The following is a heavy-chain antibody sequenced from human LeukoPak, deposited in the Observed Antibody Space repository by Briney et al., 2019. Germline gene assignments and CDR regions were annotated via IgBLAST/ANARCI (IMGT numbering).Heavy chain of an antibody. CDR3: ARGEGQQLVEW. V-gene: IGHV4-4*07. CDR1: GGSISSYY. Sequence: SETLSLTCTVSGGSISSYYGGWIRRPAGKGLEWIGRIYTSGSTNYNPSLKSRVTMSIDTSKNQFSLKLSSVTAADTAVYYCARGEGQQLVEWWGQGTLVTVSS. CDR2: IYTSGST. D-gene: IGHD6-13*01. J-gene: IGHJ4*02.